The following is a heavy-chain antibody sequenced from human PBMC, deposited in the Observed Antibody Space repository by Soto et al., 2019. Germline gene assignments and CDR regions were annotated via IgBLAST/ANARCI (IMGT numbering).Heavy chain of an antibody. CDR1: GYTFTGYY. J-gene: IGHJ5*02. V-gene: IGHV1-2*02. CDR3: ARDGARYCSSTSCYSGGWFDP. CDR2: INPNSGGT. Sequence: QVQLVQSGAEVKKPGASVKVSCKASGYTFTGYYMHWVRQAPGQGLEWMGWINPNSGGTNYAQKSQGRVTMTRDTSISTAYMELSRLRSDDTAVYYCARDGARYCSSTSCYSGGWFDPWGQGTLVTVSS. D-gene: IGHD2-2*01.